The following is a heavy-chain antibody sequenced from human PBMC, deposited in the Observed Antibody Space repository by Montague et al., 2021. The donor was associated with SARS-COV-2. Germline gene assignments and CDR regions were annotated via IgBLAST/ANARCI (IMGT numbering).Heavy chain of an antibody. J-gene: IGHJ6*02. D-gene: IGHD3-10*01. V-gene: IGHV3-30*02. CDR2: IRRDGGQS. CDR1: GFMFSNTG. Sequence: SLRLSCAASGFMFSNTGMHWVRQAPGKGLEWVAVIRRDGGQSFHADFTKGRFAISRDNAKNTLYLQMNSLKAEDTAVYYCVKAQPGSATYYTAGHYYGMDVWGQGTTVIVSS. CDR3: VKAQPGSATYYTAGHYYGMDV.